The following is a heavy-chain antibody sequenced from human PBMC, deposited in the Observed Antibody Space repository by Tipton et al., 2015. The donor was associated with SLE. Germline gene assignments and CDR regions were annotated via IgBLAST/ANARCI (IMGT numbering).Heavy chain of an antibody. J-gene: IGHJ6*02. V-gene: IGHV4-34*01. Sequence: LRLPCAVYGGSFSGYSWSWIRQPPGKGLEWIGEINHSGSTNYNPSLKSRVTISLDTSKNQFSLKLTSVTTADTAVYHCARDISGYSSSWFYYYSAMDVWGQGTTVTVSS. D-gene: IGHD6-13*01. CDR3: ARDISGYSSSWFYYYSAMDV. CDR1: GGSFSGYS. CDR2: INHSGST.